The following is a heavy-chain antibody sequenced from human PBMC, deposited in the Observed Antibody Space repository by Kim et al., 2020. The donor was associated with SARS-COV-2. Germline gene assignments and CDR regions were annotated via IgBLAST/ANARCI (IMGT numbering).Heavy chain of an antibody. J-gene: IGHJ3*02. CDR3: ARELARTYYYDSSGYAADAFDI. CDR2: IIPIFGTA. Sequence: SVKVSCKASGGTFSSYAISWVRQAPGQGLEWMGGIIPIFGTANYAQKFQGRVTITADESTSTAYMELSSLRSEDTAVYYCARELARTYYYDSSGYAADAFDIWGQGTMVTVSS. D-gene: IGHD3-22*01. CDR1: GGTFSSYA. V-gene: IGHV1-69*13.